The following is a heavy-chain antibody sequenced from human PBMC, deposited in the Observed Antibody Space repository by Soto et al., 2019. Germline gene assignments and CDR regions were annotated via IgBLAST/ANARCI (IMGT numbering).Heavy chain of an antibody. J-gene: IGHJ4*02. CDR1: GYTFTGYY. D-gene: IGHD3-22*01. V-gene: IGHV1-2*04. CDR2: INPNSGGT. CDR3: ARGPEYYHSSGLRVGYYFDY. Sequence: ASVKVSCKASGYTFTGYYMHWVRQAPGQGLEWMGWINPNSGGTNYAQKFQGWVTMTRDTSISTAYMELSRLRSDDTAVYYCARGPEYYHSSGLRVGYYFDYWGQGTLVTVSS.